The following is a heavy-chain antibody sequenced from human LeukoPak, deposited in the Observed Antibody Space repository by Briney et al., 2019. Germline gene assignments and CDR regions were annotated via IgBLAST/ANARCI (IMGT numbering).Heavy chain of an antibody. Sequence: QPGGSLRLSCAASGFTFSSYAMSWVRQAPGKGLEWVSVIYSGGSTYYADSVKGRFTISRDNSKNTLYLQMNSLRAEDTAVYYCARGSRSAFDIWGQGTMVTVSS. CDR3: ARGSRSAFDI. CDR2: IYSGGST. J-gene: IGHJ3*02. D-gene: IGHD1-26*01. CDR1: GFTFSSYA. V-gene: IGHV3-53*01.